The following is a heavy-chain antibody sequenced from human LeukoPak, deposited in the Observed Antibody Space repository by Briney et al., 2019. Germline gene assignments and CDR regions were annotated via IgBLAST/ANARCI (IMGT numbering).Heavy chain of an antibody. CDR3: VYGIDAFDI. J-gene: IGHJ3*02. CDR2: IKQDGSEK. D-gene: IGHD1-14*01. V-gene: IGHV3-7*03. Sequence: GGALRLSCAASGFTFSSYWMSWVRQAPGKGLEWVANIKQDGSEKYYVDSVKGRFTISRDNARNSLYLQMNSLRDEDTAVYYCVYGIDAFDIWGQGTMVTVSS. CDR1: GFTFSSYW.